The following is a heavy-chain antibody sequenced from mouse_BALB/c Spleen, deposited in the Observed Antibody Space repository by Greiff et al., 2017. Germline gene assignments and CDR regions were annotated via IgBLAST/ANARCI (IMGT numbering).Heavy chain of an antibody. J-gene: IGHJ4*01. CDR3: TSGDSTASAMDY. CDR1: GYTFTSYW. CDR2: IYPSDSYT. Sequence: QVQLQQPGAELVRPGASVKLSCKASGYTFTSYWINWVKQRPGQGLEWIGNIYPSDSYTNYNQKFKDKATLTVDKSSSTAYMQLSSPTSEDSAVYYCTSGDSTASAMDYWGQGTSVTVSS. D-gene: IGHD1-2*01. V-gene: IGHV1-69*02.